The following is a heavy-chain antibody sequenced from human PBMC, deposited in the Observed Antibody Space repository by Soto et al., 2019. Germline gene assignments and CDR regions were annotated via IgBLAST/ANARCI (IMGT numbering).Heavy chain of an antibody. Sequence: SETLSLTCTVSGGSISSYYWSWIRQPPGRGLEWIGYIYYSGSTNYNPSLKSRVTISVDTSKNQFSLKLSSVTAADTAVYYCARGEMATGDAFDIWGQGTMVTVSS. J-gene: IGHJ3*02. CDR1: GGSISSYY. CDR2: IYYSGST. D-gene: IGHD5-12*01. CDR3: ARGEMATGDAFDI. V-gene: IGHV4-59*01.